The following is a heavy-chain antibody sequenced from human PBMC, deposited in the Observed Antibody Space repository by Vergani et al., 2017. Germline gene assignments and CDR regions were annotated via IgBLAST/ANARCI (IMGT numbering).Heavy chain of an antibody. Sequence: QVQLQESGPGLVKPSQTLSLTCTVSGGSINSHNYYWSWIRQPAGKGLAWIGRIHTSGSTNYNPSLKSRVTMSEDTSKNQFSLNVTSVTAADTAVYFCARGSCLGGSCYKPRFDYWGQGILVTVSS. D-gene: IGHD2-15*01. V-gene: IGHV4-61*02. CDR1: GGSINSHNYY. CDR2: IHTSGST. CDR3: ARGSCLGGSCYKPRFDY. J-gene: IGHJ4*02.